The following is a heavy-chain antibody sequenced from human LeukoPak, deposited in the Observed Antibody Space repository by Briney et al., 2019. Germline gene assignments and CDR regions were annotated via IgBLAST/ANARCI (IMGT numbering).Heavy chain of an antibody. CDR3: ARDVVPYSSSWFYYYYYGMDV. V-gene: IGHV3-21*01. CDR1: GFTFSSYS. D-gene: IGHD6-13*01. CDR2: ISSSSSYI. J-gene: IGHJ6*02. Sequence: GGSLRLSRAASGFTFSSYSMNWVRQAPGKGLEWVSSISSSSSYIYYADSVKGRFTISRDNAKNSLYLQMNRLRAEDTAMYYCARDVVPYSSSWFYYYYYGMDVWGQGTTVTVSS.